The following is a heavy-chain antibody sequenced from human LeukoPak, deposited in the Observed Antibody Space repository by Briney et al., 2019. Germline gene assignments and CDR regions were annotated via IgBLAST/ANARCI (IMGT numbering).Heavy chain of an antibody. Sequence: ASVKVSCKASGYTSSIYGLNWVRQAPGQGLEWMGWISGDNGNTNYAQKLQGRVTMTTDTSTSTAYMELRSLRSDDTAVYYCARDEEGYYGSGTKLNWFDPWGQGTLVTVSS. CDR2: ISGDNGNT. D-gene: IGHD3-10*01. J-gene: IGHJ5*02. CDR1: GYTSSIYG. V-gene: IGHV1-18*01. CDR3: ARDEEGYYGSGTKLNWFDP.